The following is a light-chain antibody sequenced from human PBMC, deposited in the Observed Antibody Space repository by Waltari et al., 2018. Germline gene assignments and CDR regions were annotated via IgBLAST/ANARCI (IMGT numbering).Light chain of an antibody. CDR3: AAWDDSLSGPHVV. Sequence: QSVLTQPPSASGTPGQRVTISCSGSSPNIGRNYVYWYQQPPGTAPKLLIYRNNQRPSGVPDRFSGSKSGTSASLAISGLRSEDEADYYCAAWDDSLSGPHVVFGGGTKLTVL. V-gene: IGLV1-47*01. CDR1: SPNIGRNY. CDR2: RNN. J-gene: IGLJ2*01.